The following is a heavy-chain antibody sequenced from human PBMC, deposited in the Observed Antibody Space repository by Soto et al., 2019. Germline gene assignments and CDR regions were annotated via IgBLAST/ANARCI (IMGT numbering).Heavy chain of an antibody. CDR3: ARSYFDSVTEYSTPVKY. Sequence: QVQLVQSAAEVKKPGASVKVSCKASGYTFANYDISWVRQAPGQGLEWMGWISTKSGNTEYAQNFQGRVTFTAASSTTTVHMEVWSLRSDDTAVYYCARSYFDSVTEYSTPVKYWGQGTLVAVSS. CDR2: ISTKSGNT. D-gene: IGHD3-3*01. J-gene: IGHJ4*02. CDR1: GYTFANYD. V-gene: IGHV1-18*04.